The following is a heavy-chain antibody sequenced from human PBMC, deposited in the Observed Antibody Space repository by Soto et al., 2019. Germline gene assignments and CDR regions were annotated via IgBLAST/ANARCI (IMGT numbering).Heavy chain of an antibody. CDR1: GYTFTSYY. CDR2: INPSGGST. V-gene: IGHV1-46*01. J-gene: IGHJ4*02. CDR3: ARDQMLLRSKTTTAKSSLGY. D-gene: IGHD1-1*01. Sequence: GASVKGSCKASGYTFTSYYMHWVRQAPGQGLEWMGIINPSGGSTSYAQKFQGRVTMTRDTSTSTVYMELSSLRSEDTAVYYCARDQMLLRSKTTTAKSSLGYWGQGTLVTVSS.